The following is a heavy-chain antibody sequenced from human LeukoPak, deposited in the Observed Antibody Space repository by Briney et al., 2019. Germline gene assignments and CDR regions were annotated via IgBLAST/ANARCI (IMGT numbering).Heavy chain of an antibody. V-gene: IGHV3-9*01. D-gene: IGHD5-18*01. J-gene: IGHJ4*02. Sequence: GGSLRLSCAAYGFTFDDYAMHWVRQAPGKGLEWVSGISWNSGSIGYADSVKGRFTISRDNAKNSLYLQMNSLRAEDTALYYCAKDITRYSYGLGYWGQGTLVTVSS. CDR2: ISWNSGSI. CDR3: AKDITRYSYGLGY. CDR1: GFTFDDYA.